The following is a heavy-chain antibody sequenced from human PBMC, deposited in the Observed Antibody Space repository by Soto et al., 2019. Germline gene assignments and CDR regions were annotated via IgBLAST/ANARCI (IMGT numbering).Heavy chain of an antibody. CDR3: ARDQASVYYYGAGDYNGMDV. CDR2: ISRRGSTI. V-gene: IGHV3-48*02. CDR1: GFTFSSYS. J-gene: IGHJ6*02. Sequence: EVQVVESGGGLVQPGGSLRLSCAASGFTFSSYSMNWVRQAPGKGLEWVSTISRRGSTIHYADSVKGRFTITRDNAENSLYLQMNSLRDEDTAVYYCARDQASVYYYGAGDYNGMDVWGQGATVTVSS. D-gene: IGHD3-10*01.